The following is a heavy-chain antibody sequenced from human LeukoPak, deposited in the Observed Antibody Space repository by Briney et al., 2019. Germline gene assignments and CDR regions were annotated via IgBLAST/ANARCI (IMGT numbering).Heavy chain of an antibody. CDR2: IRYDGSNK. CDR1: GFTFSSYG. D-gene: IGHD2-15*01. J-gene: IGHJ4*02. CDR3: ARTYCSGGSCYFDY. V-gene: IGHV3-30*02. Sequence: GGSLRPSCAASGFTFSSYGMHWVRQAPGKGLEWVAFIRYDGSNKYYADSVKGRFTISRDNSKNTLYLQMNSLRAEDTAVYYCARTYCSGGSCYFDYWGQGTLVTVSS.